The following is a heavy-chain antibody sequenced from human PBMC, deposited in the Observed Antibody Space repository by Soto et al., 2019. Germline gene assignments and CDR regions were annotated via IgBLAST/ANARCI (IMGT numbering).Heavy chain of an antibody. CDR3: ARVDGYTYPNDY. CDR1: GFTFSSYG. Sequence: PGGSLRLSCAVSGFTFSSYGMIWVRQAPGKGLEWVSFITSGSDYIYYADSLKGRFTISRDNAKNSLYLQMNSLRAEDTAVYFCARVDGYTYPNDYWGQGTLVTVSS. J-gene: IGHJ4*02. D-gene: IGHD5-12*01. CDR2: ITSGSDYI. V-gene: IGHV3-21*01.